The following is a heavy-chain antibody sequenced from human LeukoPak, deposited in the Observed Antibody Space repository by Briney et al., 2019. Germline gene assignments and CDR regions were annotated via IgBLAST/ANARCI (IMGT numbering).Heavy chain of an antibody. D-gene: IGHD1-26*01. V-gene: IGHV3-30*03. CDR1: GFTFSNYG. CDR2: ISYEGSTK. Sequence: ERSLRLSCAASGFTFSNYGMHWVRQAPGKGLEWVAVISYEGSTKFYTDSVKGRFTISRDNSKNTLYLQMNSLRAEDTAVYYCARDGGSYYDYYYYYMDVWGKGTTVTVSS. CDR3: ARDGGSYYDYYYYYMDV. J-gene: IGHJ6*03.